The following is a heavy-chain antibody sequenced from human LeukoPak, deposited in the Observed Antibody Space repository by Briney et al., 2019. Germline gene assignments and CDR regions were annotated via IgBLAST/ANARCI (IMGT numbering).Heavy chain of an antibody. CDR2: ISSSSSYI. V-gene: IGHV3-21*01. Sequence: RSGGSLRLSCAASGFTFSSYSMNWVRQAPGKGLEWVSSISSSSSYIYYADSVKGRFTISRDNAKNSLYLQMNSLRAEDTAVYYCATYTVAVAAHPDAFDIWGQGTMVTVSS. D-gene: IGHD6-19*01. J-gene: IGHJ3*02. CDR3: ATYTVAVAAHPDAFDI. CDR1: GFTFSSYS.